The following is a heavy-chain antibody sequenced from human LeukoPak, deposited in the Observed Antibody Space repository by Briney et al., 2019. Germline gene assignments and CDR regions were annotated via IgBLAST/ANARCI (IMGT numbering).Heavy chain of an antibody. CDR2: TNQDGSKN. CDR3: ATTVAGYPDDYFDY. D-gene: IGHD6-19*01. J-gene: IGHJ4*02. Sequence: GGSLRLSCAASEFTFSNYWMSWVRQAPGKGLERVAHTNQDGSKNYYVDSVKGRFTISRDNAKNSLYLQLNSLRAEDTAEYYCATTVAGYPDDYFDYRGQGTLVTVSS. V-gene: IGHV3-7*01. CDR1: EFTFSNYW.